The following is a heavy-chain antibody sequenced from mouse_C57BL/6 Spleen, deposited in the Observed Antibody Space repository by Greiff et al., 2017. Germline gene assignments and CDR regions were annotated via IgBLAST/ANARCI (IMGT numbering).Heavy chain of an antibody. V-gene: IGHV1-69*01. Sequence: VKLQQPGAELVMPGASVKLSCKASGYTFTSYWMHWVKQRPGQGLEWIGEIDPSDSYTNYNQKFKGKSTLTVDKSSSTASMQLSSLTSEDSAVYYCAIKEITTVVDYWGQGTTLTVSS. CDR1: GYTFTSYW. CDR3: AIKEITTVVDY. D-gene: IGHD1-1*01. J-gene: IGHJ2*01. CDR2: IDPSDSYT.